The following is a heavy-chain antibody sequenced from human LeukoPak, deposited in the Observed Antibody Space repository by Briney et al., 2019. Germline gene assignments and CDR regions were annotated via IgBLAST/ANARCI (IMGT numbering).Heavy chain of an antibody. Sequence: GGSLRLSCAASGFTFSNYAINWVRQAPGKGLEWVSSISGSGGSTYYADSVKGRFTISRDNSKNTLYLQMNSLRAEDTAVYYCAKDAIFGVVIIGYYFDYWGQGTLVTVSS. CDR2: ISGSGGST. CDR3: AKDAIFGVVIIGYYFDY. CDR1: GFTFSNYA. V-gene: IGHV3-23*01. J-gene: IGHJ4*02. D-gene: IGHD3-3*01.